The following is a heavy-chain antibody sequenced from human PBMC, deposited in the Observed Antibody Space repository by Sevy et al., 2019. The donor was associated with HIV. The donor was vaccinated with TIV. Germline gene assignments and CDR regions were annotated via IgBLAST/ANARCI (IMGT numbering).Heavy chain of an antibody. V-gene: IGHV1-18*01. CDR1: GFTFNTYG. D-gene: IGHD4-4*01. CDR2: ISGYNGNT. J-gene: IGHJ4*02. CDR3: ASLFSNKWYFDY. Sequence: ASVKVSCKASGFTFNTYGFTWVRQAPGQGLEWMGWISGYNGNTKYSQKFQDRVTMTTDTSTTTVYMNLRSLRSDDTAVYYCASLFSNKWYFDYWGQRTLVTVSS.